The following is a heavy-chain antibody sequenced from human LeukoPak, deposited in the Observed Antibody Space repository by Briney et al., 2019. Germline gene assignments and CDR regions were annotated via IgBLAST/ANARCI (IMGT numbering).Heavy chain of an antibody. CDR2: IKQDGSEK. V-gene: IGHV3-7*01. D-gene: IGHD4-17*01. J-gene: IGHJ6*02. CDR3: ARDRLLTTVTTDGMDV. CDR1: GFTFSSYW. Sequence: GGSLRLSCAASGFTFSSYWMSWVRQAPGKGPEWVANIKQDGSEKYYVDSVKGRFTISRDNAKNSLYLQMNSLRAEDTAVYYCARDRLLTTVTTDGMDVWGQGTTVTVSS.